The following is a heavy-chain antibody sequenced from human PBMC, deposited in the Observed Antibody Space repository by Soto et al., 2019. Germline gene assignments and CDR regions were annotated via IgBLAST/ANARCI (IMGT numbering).Heavy chain of an antibody. CDR2: VDYSGST. V-gene: IGHV4-59*01. CDR3: AAGYFWSGFSCNGSKWFDL. Sequence: FETLSLTYRVSNGSISNYDWSWIRQHPGKGLEWNGYVDYSGSTNYNPSLNSRVTMSRDTSKNQFSLRLSSVTAADTAVYYCAAGYFWSGFSCNGSKWFDLWLHRTLVPVS. CDR1: NGSISNYD. D-gene: IGHD3-3*01. J-gene: IGHJ5*02.